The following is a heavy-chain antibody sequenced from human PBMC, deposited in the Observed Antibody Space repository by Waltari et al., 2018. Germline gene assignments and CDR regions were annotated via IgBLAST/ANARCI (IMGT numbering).Heavy chain of an antibody. Sequence: QVQLVQSGAEVKKPGSSVKVSCKASGGTFSSYAISWVRQAPGQGLEWMGGIIPCFGPANYEQKFQGRVTITTDESTSTAYMELSSLRSEDTAVYYCARHSTTRLAAAGRGYYYYYMDVWGKGTTVTVSS. D-gene: IGHD6-13*01. J-gene: IGHJ6*03. CDR2: IIPCFGPA. CDR1: GGTFSSYA. CDR3: ARHSTTRLAAAGRGYYYYYMDV. V-gene: IGHV1-69*05.